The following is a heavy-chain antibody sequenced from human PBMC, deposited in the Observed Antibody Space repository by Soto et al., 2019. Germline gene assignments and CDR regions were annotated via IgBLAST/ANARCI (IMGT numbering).Heavy chain of an antibody. V-gene: IGHV1-46*01. D-gene: IGHD3-9*01. CDR3: AREALTGYRDFDY. J-gene: IGHJ4*02. CDR1: GYSFTAYYTYY. CDR2: VKPGGDYT. Sequence: QVHLVQSGAEVQKPGASVTLSCKASGYSFTAYYTYYMHWVRQAPGQGLGWMGMVKPGGDYTIYAQKFQGRVSMTTDTSTSTLYMELSSLTSEDTAVYYCAREALTGYRDFDYWGQGTLVTVSS.